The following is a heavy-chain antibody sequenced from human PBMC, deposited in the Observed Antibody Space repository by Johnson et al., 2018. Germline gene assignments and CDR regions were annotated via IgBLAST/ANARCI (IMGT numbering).Heavy chain of an antibody. D-gene: IGHD3-10*01. CDR2: IYSGGGT. Sequence: VQLVQSGGGLVHPGGSLRLSCAASGFTVSSTYMSWVRQAPGKGLEWVSTIYSGGGTSQADSVKGRFTISRDTSKKPVYLEMKSLRAEDTAVYSCATGAISGVIYREFFQHWGQGTLVTVSS. V-gene: IGHV3-66*02. CDR3: ATGAISGVIYREFFQH. J-gene: IGHJ1*01. CDR1: GFTVSSTY.